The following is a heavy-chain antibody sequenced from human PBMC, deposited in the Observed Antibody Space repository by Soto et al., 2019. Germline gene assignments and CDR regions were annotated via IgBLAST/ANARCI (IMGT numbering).Heavy chain of an antibody. V-gene: IGHV4-59*01. Sequence: QVQLQESGPGLVKPSETLSLTCTVSGGSISSYYWSWIRQPPGKGLEWIGYIYYSGGTNYNSSLTSRVTISVDTSKNQFSLKLSSVTAADTAVSYCARYGTTGYVYWGQGTLVTVSS. J-gene: IGHJ4*02. CDR3: ARYGTTGYVY. CDR2: IYYSGGT. D-gene: IGHD1-7*01. CDR1: GGSISSYY.